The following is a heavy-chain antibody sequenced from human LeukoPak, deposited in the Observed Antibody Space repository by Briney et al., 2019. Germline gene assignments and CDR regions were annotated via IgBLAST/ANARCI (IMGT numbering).Heavy chain of an antibody. CDR1: GFTFSSYA. Sequence: GGSLRLSCAASGFTFSSYAMSWVRQAPGKGLEWVSAISGSGGSTYYADSVKGRFTISRGNSKNTLYLQMNSLRAEDTAVYYCAKDPLSYSRDFRFDYWGQGTLVTVSS. CDR2: ISGSGGST. J-gene: IGHJ4*02. D-gene: IGHD3-10*01. V-gene: IGHV3-23*01. CDR3: AKDPLSYSRDFRFDY.